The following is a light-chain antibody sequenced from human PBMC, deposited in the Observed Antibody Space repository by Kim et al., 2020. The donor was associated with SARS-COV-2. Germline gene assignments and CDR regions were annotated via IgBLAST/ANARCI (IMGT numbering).Light chain of an antibody. CDR2: AAS. J-gene: IGKJ1*01. Sequence: APVGDRVTIPCRESQDISNYLAWFQLKPGKAPKLLIYAASALQPGVPSRFSGSGSGTDFTLTVTSLQPEDVATYYCQKCDSAPWTFGQGTKVDIK. CDR3: QKCDSAPWT. V-gene: IGKV1-27*01. CDR1: QDISNY.